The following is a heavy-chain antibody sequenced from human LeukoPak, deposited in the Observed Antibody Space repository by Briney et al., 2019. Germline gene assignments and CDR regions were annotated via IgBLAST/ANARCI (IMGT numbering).Heavy chain of an antibody. CDR1: GGSISSSSYY. D-gene: IGHD1-26*01. V-gene: IGHV4-39*01. J-gene: IGHJ4*02. CDR2: IYYSRST. Sequence: SETLSLTCTVSGGSISSSSYYWGWIRQPPGKGLEWIGSIYYSRSTYYNPSLKSRVTISVDTSKNQFSLKLSSVTAADTAVYYCARRGRELGLFGYWGQGTLVTVSS. CDR3: ARRGRELGLFGY.